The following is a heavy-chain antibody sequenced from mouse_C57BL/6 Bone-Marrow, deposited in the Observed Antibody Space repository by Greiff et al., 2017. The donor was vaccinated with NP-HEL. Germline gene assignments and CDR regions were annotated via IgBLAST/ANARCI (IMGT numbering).Heavy chain of an antibody. CDR1: GYTFTSYW. J-gene: IGHJ4*01. CDR2: IYPGSGST. CDR3: AIITTVVAGAMDY. V-gene: IGHV1-55*01. D-gene: IGHD1-1*01. Sequence: QVQLQQPGAELVKPGASVKMSCKASGYTFTSYWITWVKQRPGQGLEWIGDIYPGSGSTNYNEKFKSKATLTVDTSSSTAYMQLSSLTSEDSAVYYCAIITTVVAGAMDYWGQGTSVTVSS.